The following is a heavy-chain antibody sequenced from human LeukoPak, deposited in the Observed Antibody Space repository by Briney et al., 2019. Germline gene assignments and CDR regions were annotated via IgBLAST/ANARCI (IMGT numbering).Heavy chain of an antibody. Sequence: GGSLRLSCAASGFRFSNYAMAWVRQAPGKGLEWAAVVAYDGTHTNYADSVKGRFTISRDNSKYTLYLQVSSLTPDDTAVYYCARDATTDGYNYDYFDYWGQGTLVTVSS. CDR1: GFRFSNYA. J-gene: IGHJ4*02. CDR2: VAYDGTHT. D-gene: IGHD5-24*01. CDR3: ARDATTDGYNYDYFDY. V-gene: IGHV3-30*04.